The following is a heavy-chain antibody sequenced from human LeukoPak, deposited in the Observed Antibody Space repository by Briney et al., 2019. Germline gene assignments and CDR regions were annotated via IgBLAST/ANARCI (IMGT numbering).Heavy chain of an antibody. Sequence: GASVKVSCKASGYTFTSYYMHWVRQAPGQGLEWMGIINPSGGSTSYAQKFQGRVTMTRDTSTSTVYMELSSLRSEDTAVYYCARGGWLPPPDYYYYMDVWGKGTTVTVSS. CDR3: ARGGWLPPPDYYYYMDV. J-gene: IGHJ6*03. CDR2: INPSGGST. CDR1: GYTFTSYY. D-gene: IGHD6-19*01. V-gene: IGHV1-46*01.